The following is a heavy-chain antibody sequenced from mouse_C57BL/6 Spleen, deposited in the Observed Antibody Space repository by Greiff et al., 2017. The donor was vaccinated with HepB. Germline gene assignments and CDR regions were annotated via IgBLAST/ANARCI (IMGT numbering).Heavy chain of an antibody. D-gene: IGHD1-1*01. J-gene: IGHJ2*01. CDR3: ARNYGSSFDY. CDR2: IYPGDGDT. V-gene: IGHV1-82*01. Sequence: VQLKQSGPELVKPGASVKISCKASGYAFSSSWMNWVKQRPGKGLEWIGRIYPGDGDTNYNGKFKGKATLTADKSSSTAYMQLSSLTSEDSAVYFCARNYGSSFDYWGQGTTLTVSS. CDR1: GYAFSSSW.